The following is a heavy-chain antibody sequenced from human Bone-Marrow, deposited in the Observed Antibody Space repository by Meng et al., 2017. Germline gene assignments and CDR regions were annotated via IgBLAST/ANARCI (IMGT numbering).Heavy chain of an antibody. J-gene: IGHJ4*02. CDR3: ARGTLGITFGGVIVGYFDY. V-gene: IGHV3-33*01. CDR2: IWYDGSNK. CDR1: GFTFSSYG. D-gene: IGHD3-16*02. Sequence: GESLKISCAASGFTFSSYGMHWVRQAPGKGLEWVAVIWYDGSNKYYADSVKGRFTISRDNSKNTLYLQMNSLRAEDTAVYYCARGTLGITFGGVIVGYFDYWGQGTLVTVSS.